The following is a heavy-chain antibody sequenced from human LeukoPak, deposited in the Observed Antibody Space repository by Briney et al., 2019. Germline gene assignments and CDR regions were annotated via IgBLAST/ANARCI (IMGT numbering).Heavy chain of an antibody. Sequence: GESLKISCKGSGYSFTSYWIGWVRQMPGKGLAWMGIIYPGDSDTRYSPSFQGQVTISADKSISTAYLQWSSLKASDTAMYYCARLTHQTIFGVVTNWFDPWGQGTLVTVSS. CDR2: IYPGDSDT. V-gene: IGHV5-51*01. D-gene: IGHD3-3*01. CDR1: GYSFTSYW. CDR3: ARLTHQTIFGVVTNWFDP. J-gene: IGHJ5*02.